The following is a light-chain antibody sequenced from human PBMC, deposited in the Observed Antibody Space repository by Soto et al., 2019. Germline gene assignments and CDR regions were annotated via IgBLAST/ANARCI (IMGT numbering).Light chain of an antibody. Sequence: EIVLTQSPGTLSLSPGERATLSCRASQSVNSDFLAWYQQTPGQAPRLLIYRASSRATGIPDRFTGSGSGTDFTLTITRLEPEDFAVYYCQQYGRTFGQGTKVEIK. CDR3: QQYGRT. CDR2: RAS. CDR1: QSVNSDF. J-gene: IGKJ1*01. V-gene: IGKV3-20*01.